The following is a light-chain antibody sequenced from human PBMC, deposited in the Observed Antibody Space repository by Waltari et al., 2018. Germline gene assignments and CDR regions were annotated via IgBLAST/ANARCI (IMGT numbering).Light chain of an antibody. J-gene: IGLJ1*01. CDR2: DVS. CDR3: SSYTRTTIGLYV. V-gene: IGLV2-14*03. Sequence: QSALTQPASVSGSPGQSITISCTGTRSDVGDYNYVSWYQQDPGKAPKLLIYDVSNRPSGVSNRFSGSKSGNTASLTISGLQAEDEADYYCSSYTRTTIGLYVFGTGTKVTVL. CDR1: RSDVGDYNY.